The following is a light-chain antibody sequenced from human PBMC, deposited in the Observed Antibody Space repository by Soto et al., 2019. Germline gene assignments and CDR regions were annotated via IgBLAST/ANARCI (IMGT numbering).Light chain of an antibody. CDR3: QQYESSPLT. CDR1: QSVSSAL. CDR2: RAS. V-gene: IGKV3-20*01. J-gene: IGKJ4*01. Sequence: EIVLTQSPDTLSLSPGERSTLSCRASQSVSSALLAWYQQKPGQAPRLLIYRASTRATGIPDRFTGSGSGTDFTLTISRLEPQDFAVYYCQQYESSPLTFEGGTQVEIK.